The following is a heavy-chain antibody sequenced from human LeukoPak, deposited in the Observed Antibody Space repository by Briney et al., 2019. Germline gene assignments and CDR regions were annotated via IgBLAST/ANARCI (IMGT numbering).Heavy chain of an antibody. CDR1: GFTFSSYG. CDR2: ISYDGSNK. Sequence: PGGSLRLSCAASGFTFSSYGMHWVRQAPGKGLEWEAVISYDGSNKYYADSVKGRFTISRDNSKNTLYLQMNSLRAEDTAVYYCATQGQHSSSWYLYYYYGMDVWGQGTTVTVSS. D-gene: IGHD6-13*01. J-gene: IGHJ6*02. V-gene: IGHV3-30*03. CDR3: ATQGQHSSSWYLYYYYGMDV.